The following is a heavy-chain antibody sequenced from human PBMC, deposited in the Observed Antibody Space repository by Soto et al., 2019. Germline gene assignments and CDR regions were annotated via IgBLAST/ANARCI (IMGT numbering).Heavy chain of an antibody. J-gene: IGHJ5*02. CDR3: ARGRPVTIFGVVIIEGNWFDP. V-gene: IGHV3-21*01. CDR1: GFTFSSYS. Sequence: PGGSLRLSCAASGFTFSSYSMNWVRQAPGKGLESVSSISSSSSYIYYADSVKGRFTISRDNAKNSLYLQMNSLRAEDTAVYYCARGRPVTIFGVVIIEGNWFDPWGQGTLVTVSS. D-gene: IGHD3-3*01. CDR2: ISSSSSYI.